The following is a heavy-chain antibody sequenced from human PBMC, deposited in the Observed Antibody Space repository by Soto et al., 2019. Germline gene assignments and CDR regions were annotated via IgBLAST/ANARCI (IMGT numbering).Heavy chain of an antibody. CDR3: ARGATVNHSDY. CDR1: GVSVNSGSFY. D-gene: IGHD4-17*01. Sequence: SETLSLTCTVSGVSVNSGSFYWTWIRQPPGKGLEWIGFVSYSGTTKYNASLKSRVTISVDTSRSQISLKVSSVTAADTAVYYCARGATVNHSDYWGQGTLVTVS. V-gene: IGHV4-61*01. J-gene: IGHJ4*02. CDR2: VSYSGTT.